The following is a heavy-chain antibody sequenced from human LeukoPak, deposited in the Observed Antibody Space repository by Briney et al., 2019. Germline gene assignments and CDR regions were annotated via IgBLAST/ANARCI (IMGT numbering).Heavy chain of an antibody. Sequence: SETLSLTCTVSGGSISSGGYYWSWIRQHPGKGLEWIGYIYYNGSTYYNPSLKSRVTISVDTSKNQFSLKLSSVTAADTAVYYCARDRPIRGGSYSIDYWGQGTLVTVSS. J-gene: IGHJ4*02. D-gene: IGHD1-26*01. CDR2: IYYNGST. V-gene: IGHV4-31*03. CDR3: ARDRPIRGGSYSIDY. CDR1: GGSISSGGYY.